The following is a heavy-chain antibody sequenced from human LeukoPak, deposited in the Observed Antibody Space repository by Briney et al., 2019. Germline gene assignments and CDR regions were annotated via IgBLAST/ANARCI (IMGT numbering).Heavy chain of an antibody. J-gene: IGHJ5*02. Sequence: PGGSLRPSCVASRFIFSDYYMSWIRQAPGKGLEWVSYITGSGNSIYYADSVRGRFTISRDNAKSSLSLQLSSLRAAATAAYYCARVFHDGSRSFWPHPWGQGTLVTVSS. V-gene: IGHV3-11*01. D-gene: IGHD3-10*01. CDR3: ARVFHDGSRSFWPHP. CDR2: ITGSGNSI. CDR1: RFIFSDYY.